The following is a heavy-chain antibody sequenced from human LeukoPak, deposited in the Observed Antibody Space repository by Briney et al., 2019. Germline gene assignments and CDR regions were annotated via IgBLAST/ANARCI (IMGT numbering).Heavy chain of an antibody. Sequence: PGGSLRLSCAASGFTFSSYSMNWVRQAPGKGLEWVSYISSSSSTIYYADSVKGRFTISRDNAKNSLYLQMNSLRAEDTAVYYCARDSIAAAGGGIDYWGQGTLVTVSS. D-gene: IGHD6-13*01. CDR1: GFTFSSYS. CDR3: ARDSIAAAGGGIDY. CDR2: ISSSSSTI. V-gene: IGHV3-48*01. J-gene: IGHJ4*02.